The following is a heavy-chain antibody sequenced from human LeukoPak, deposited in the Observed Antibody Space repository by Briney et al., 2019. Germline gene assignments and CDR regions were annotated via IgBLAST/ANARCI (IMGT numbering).Heavy chain of an antibody. V-gene: IGHV1-69*05. J-gene: IGHJ4*02. CDR3: ARGGGAYYYDSSGF. CDR1: GGTFSSYA. Sequence: GSSVKVSCKASGGTFSSYAISWVRQAPGQGLEWMGRIIPIFGTANYAQKFQGRVTMTRNTSISTAYMELSSLRSEDTAVYYCARGGGAYYYDSSGFWGQGTLVTVSS. CDR2: IIPIFGTA. D-gene: IGHD3-22*01.